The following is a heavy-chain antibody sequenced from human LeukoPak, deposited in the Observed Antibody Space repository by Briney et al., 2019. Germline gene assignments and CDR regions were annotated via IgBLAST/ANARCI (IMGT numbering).Heavy chain of an antibody. CDR3: ARRYSSSSRGDYYYGMDV. V-gene: IGHV4-34*01. CDR2: INHSGST. CDR1: GGSFSGYY. J-gene: IGHJ6*02. Sequence: SETLSLTCAVYGGSFSGYYWSWIRQPPGKGLEWIGEINHSGSTNYNPSHKSRVTISVDTSKNQFSLKLSSVTAADTAVYYCARRYSSSSRGDYYYGMDVWGQGTTVTVSS. D-gene: IGHD6-6*01.